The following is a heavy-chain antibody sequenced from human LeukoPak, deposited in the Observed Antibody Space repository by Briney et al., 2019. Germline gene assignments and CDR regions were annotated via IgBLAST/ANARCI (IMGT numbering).Heavy chain of an antibody. CDR1: SVSISSSNSY. CDR3: ARQTGSGLFILP. V-gene: IGHV4-39*01. J-gene: IGHJ4*02. CDR2: IYYSGNT. Sequence: PSETLSLTCTVSSVSISSSNSYWGWIRQPPGKGLKWIGSIYYSGNTYYNPSLKSQVSISIDTSKNQFSLRLTSVTATDTAVYDCARQTGSGLFILPGGQGTLVTVSS. D-gene: IGHD3/OR15-3a*01.